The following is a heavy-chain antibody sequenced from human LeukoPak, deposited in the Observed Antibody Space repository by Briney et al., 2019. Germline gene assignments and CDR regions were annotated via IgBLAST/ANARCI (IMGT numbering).Heavy chain of an antibody. CDR3: ARDRANYDFWSGYYTGIAPDWFDP. CDR2: MNPNSGNT. J-gene: IGHJ5*02. D-gene: IGHD3-3*01. V-gene: IGHV1-8*01. CDR1: GYTFTSYD. Sequence: ASVKVSCKASGYTFTSYDINWVRQATGQGLEWMGWMNPNSGNTGYAQKFQGRVTMTRNTSISTAYMELSSLRSEDTAVYYCARDRANYDFWSGYYTGIAPDWFDPWGQGTLVTVSS.